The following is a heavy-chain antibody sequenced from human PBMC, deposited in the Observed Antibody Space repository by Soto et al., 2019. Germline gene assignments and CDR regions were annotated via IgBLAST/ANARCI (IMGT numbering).Heavy chain of an antibody. CDR3: ATGSSVPAAMAPNWFDPWDSWFDP. D-gene: IGHD2-2*01. V-gene: IGHV1-46*01. CDR2: INPSGGST. Sequence: ASVKVSCKASGYTFTSYYMHWVRQAPGQGLEWMGIINPSGGSTSYAQKFQGRVTMTRDTSTSTVYMELSSLRSEDTAVYYCATGSSVPAAMAPNWFDPWDSWFDPWGQGTLVTVSS. J-gene: IGHJ5*02. CDR1: GYTFTSYY.